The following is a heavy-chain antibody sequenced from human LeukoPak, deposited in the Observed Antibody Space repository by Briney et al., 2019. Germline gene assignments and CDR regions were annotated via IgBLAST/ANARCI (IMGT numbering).Heavy chain of an antibody. V-gene: IGHV3-7*03. J-gene: IGHJ6*02. CDR1: GFTFSDYG. Sequence: GGSLRLSCAASGFTFSDYGMHWVRQAPGKGLEWVANIKQDGSEMYYVDSVKGRFTISRDNAKNSLYLQMNSLRAEDTAVYYCARAMDVWGQGTTVTVSS. CDR3: ARAMDV. CDR2: IKQDGSEM.